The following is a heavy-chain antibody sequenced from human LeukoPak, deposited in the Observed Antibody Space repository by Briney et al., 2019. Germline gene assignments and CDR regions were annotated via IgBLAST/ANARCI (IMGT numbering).Heavy chain of an antibody. CDR3: ARATPVRYFDPTAHAFDI. CDR1: GYTFTSYD. CDR2: MNPNSGNT. Sequence: GASVKVSCKASGYTFTSYDINWGRQATGQGLEWMGWMNPNSGNTDYAQKFQGRVTMTTNTSISTAYMELSSLRSEDTAVYYCARATPVRYFDPTAHAFDIWGQGTMVTVSS. D-gene: IGHD3-9*01. V-gene: IGHV1-8*01. J-gene: IGHJ3*02.